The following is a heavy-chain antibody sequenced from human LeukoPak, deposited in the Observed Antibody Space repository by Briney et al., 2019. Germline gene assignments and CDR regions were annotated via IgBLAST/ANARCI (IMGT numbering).Heavy chain of an antibody. D-gene: IGHD3-10*01. CDR2: IYHSGST. J-gene: IGHJ4*02. CDR1: GGSISSSNW. CDR3: AKVGPLWFGIYDY. Sequence: SGTLSLTCAVSGGSISSSNWWSWVRQPPGKGLEWIGEIYHSGSTNYNPSLKSRVTISVDKSKNQFSLKLSSVTAADTAVYYCAKVGPLWFGIYDYWGQGTLVTVSS. V-gene: IGHV4-4*02.